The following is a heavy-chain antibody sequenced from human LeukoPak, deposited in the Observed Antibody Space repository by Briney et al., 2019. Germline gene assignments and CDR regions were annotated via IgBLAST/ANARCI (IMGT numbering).Heavy chain of an antibody. Sequence: SVKVSCKTSGYTFTNYALHWVRQAPGQRREWMGGIIPNFGGPTYAQNFQGRVIITSDESTRTVYMELRSLRSDDTAVFYCASGLGEVPFDYWGQGTLVTVSS. V-gene: IGHV1-69*13. CDR1: GYTFTNYA. D-gene: IGHD3-16*01. CDR3: ASGLGEVPFDY. CDR2: IIPNFGGP. J-gene: IGHJ4*02.